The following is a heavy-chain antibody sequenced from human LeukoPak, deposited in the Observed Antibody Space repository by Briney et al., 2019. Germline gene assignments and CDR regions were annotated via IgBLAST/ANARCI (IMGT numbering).Heavy chain of an antibody. J-gene: IGHJ6*02. CDR2: ISGSGGST. V-gene: IGHV3-23*01. D-gene: IGHD2-2*01. CDR3: AKDWRYCSSTSCLLYYYYGMDV. Sequence: GGSLRLSCAASGFTFSSYAMSWVRQAPGKGLEWVSAISGSGGSTYYADSVKGRFTISRDNSKNTLYLQMDSLRAEDTAVYYCAKDWRYCSSTSCLLYYYYGMDVWGQGTTVTVSS. CDR1: GFTFSSYA.